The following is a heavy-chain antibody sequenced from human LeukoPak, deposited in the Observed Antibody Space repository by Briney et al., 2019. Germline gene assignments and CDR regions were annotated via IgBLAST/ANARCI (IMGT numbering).Heavy chain of an antibody. CDR3: AXXXXXXSSGYYYDGDY. CDR2: ISAYNGNT. Sequence: ASVKVSCKASGYTFTSYGISWVRQAPGQGLEWMGWISAYNGNTNYAQKLQGRVTMTTDTSTSTAYMELRSLRSDDTAVYYCAXXXXXXSSGYYYDGDYWGQGTLVTVSS. J-gene: IGHJ4*02. V-gene: IGHV1-18*01. CDR1: GYTFTSYG. D-gene: IGHD3-22*01.